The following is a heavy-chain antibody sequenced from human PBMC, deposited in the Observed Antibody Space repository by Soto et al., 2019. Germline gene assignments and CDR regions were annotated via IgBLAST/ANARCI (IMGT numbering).Heavy chain of an antibody. CDR1: GFSFSSYA. Sequence: LRLSCAASGFSFSSYAMTWVRQAPGKGLEWVSAISGSGGSTYYADSVKGRFTISRDNSKNTLYLQMNSLRAEDTAIYYCAAAPHMRVFDYWGQGTLVTVSS. J-gene: IGHJ4*02. V-gene: IGHV3-23*01. CDR3: AAAPHMRVFDY. CDR2: ISGSGGST. D-gene: IGHD2-2*01.